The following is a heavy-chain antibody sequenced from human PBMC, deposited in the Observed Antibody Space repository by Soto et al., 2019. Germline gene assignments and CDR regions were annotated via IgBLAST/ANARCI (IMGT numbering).Heavy chain of an antibody. V-gene: IGHV4-39*01. Sequence: PSETLSLTCPVSRGSISSGTNYWAWIRQPPGKGLEWIANIYYSGSTFYNPSLKSRVTISLDTSKNQFSLKLRSVTAADTAVYYCARHEAGWYFDSWGQGTLVTVS. CDR2: IYYSGST. J-gene: IGHJ4*02. CDR3: ARHEAGWYFDS. D-gene: IGHD6-25*01. CDR1: RGSISSGTNY.